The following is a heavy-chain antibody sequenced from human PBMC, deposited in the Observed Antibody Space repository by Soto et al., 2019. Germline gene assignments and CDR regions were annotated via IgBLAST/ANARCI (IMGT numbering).Heavy chain of an antibody. CDR3: ANSPGAATSGSHY. D-gene: IGHD1-26*01. V-gene: IGHV3-30*18. CDR2: ISYDGATR. Sequence: AQLLESGGSVVQPGRSLRLSCAASGFTLSSFGMYWVRQAPGRGLEWVAVISYDGATRYYGDSVKGRFTISRDNSKDTLYLQMDSLRPEDTAVYYCANSPGAATSGSHYWGQGTLVTVSS. CDR1: GFTLSSFG. J-gene: IGHJ4*02.